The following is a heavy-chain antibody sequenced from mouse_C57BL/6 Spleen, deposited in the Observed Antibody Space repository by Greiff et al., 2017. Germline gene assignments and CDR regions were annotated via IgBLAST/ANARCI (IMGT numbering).Heavy chain of an antibody. Sequence: EVKLVESEGGLVQPGSSMKLSCTASGFTFSDYYMAWVRQVPEKGLEWVANINYDGSSTYYLDSLKSRFIISRDNAKNILYLQMSSLKSEDTATYYCARDVSGYWYFDVWDTGTTVTVSS. D-gene: IGHD1-3*01. CDR1: GFTFSDYY. J-gene: IGHJ1*03. CDR3: ARDVSGYWYFDV. CDR2: INYDGSST. V-gene: IGHV5-16*01.